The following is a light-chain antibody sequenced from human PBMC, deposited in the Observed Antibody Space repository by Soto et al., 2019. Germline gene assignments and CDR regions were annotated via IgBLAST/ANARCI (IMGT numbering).Light chain of an antibody. CDR2: AAS. J-gene: IGKJ2*01. CDR1: QNISNY. Sequence: DIQMTQSPSSLSASVGDRVTVTCRASQNISNYLNWYQHKPGKAPNLLIYAASSLQGGVPSRFSGRGSGTDFTLSISSLQPEDSATYYCQQSYSTSSYTFGQGTKLDI. CDR3: QQSYSTSSYT. V-gene: IGKV1-39*01.